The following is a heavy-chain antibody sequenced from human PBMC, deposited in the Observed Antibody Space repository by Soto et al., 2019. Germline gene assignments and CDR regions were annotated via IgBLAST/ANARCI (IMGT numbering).Heavy chain of an antibody. J-gene: IGHJ6*02. V-gene: IGHV1-18*01. CDR1: GYTFTRSG. CDR2: INPDNGNT. CDR3: ARDLSGYNWNDPVYYYYGMDV. Sequence: ASVKVSCKASGYTFTRSGISWVRQAPGQGLEWLGWINPDNGNTNYAQHLQGRVSLTTDTSKNTLYLQMNSLRAEDTAVYYCARDLSGYNWNDPVYYYYGMDVWGQGTTVTVSS. D-gene: IGHD1-1*01.